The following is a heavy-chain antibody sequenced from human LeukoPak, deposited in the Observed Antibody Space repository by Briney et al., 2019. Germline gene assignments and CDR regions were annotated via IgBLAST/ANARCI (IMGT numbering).Heavy chain of an antibody. CDR3: ARESGSYYGVTLDY. V-gene: IGHV3-66*01. CDR1: GFTFSSFW. J-gene: IGHJ4*02. CDR2: IYSGGRT. D-gene: IGHD1-26*01. Sequence: PGGSLRLSCAASGFTFSSFWIHWVRQVPGKGLEWVSVIYSGGRTEYADSVKGRFTISRDNSKNTLYLQMNSLRAEDTAVYYCARESGSYYGVTLDYWGQGTLVTVSS.